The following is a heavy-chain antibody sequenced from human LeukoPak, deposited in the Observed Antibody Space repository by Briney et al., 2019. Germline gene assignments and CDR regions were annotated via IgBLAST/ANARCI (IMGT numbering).Heavy chain of an antibody. Sequence: ASVKVSCKASGYTFTSYYMHWVRQAPGQRLEWMGWINAGNGNTKYSQKFQGRVTITRDTSASTAYMELSSLRSEDTAVYYCAGATNGDYASGWLYYYYYGMDVWGQGTTVTVSS. CDR3: AGATNGDYASGWLYYYYYGMDV. CDR1: GYTFTSYY. D-gene: IGHD4-17*01. CDR2: INAGNGNT. V-gene: IGHV1-3*01. J-gene: IGHJ6*02.